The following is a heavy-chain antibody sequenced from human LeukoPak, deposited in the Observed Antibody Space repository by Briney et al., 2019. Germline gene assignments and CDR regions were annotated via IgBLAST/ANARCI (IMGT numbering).Heavy chain of an antibody. J-gene: IGHJ4*02. CDR1: GFTFSDYW. Sequence: GGSLRLSCAASGFTFSDYWMSWVRQAPAKGLEWVANIGQDGSEKNYLDSVKGRFTISRDNAKNSLYLQMNSLRAEDTAVYYCARVRRSGTYSWSDYWGQGTLVTVSS. CDR2: IGQDGSEK. V-gene: IGHV3-7*01. D-gene: IGHD1-26*01. CDR3: ARVRRSGTYSWSDY.